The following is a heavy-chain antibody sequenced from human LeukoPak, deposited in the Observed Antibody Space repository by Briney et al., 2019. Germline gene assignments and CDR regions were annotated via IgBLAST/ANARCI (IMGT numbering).Heavy chain of an antibody. CDR2: IYSGGST. CDR1: GFTVSSNY. V-gene: IGHV3-53*05. CDR3: ARVRAGYCTSTSCYTGMDV. D-gene: IGHD2-2*01. J-gene: IGHJ6*02. Sequence: PGGSLRLSCAASGFTVSSNYMSWVRQAPGKGLEWVSVIYSGGSTYYADSVKGRFTISRDNSKNTLYLQMNSLRAEDTAVYYCARVRAGYCTSTSCYTGMDVWGQGTTVTVSS.